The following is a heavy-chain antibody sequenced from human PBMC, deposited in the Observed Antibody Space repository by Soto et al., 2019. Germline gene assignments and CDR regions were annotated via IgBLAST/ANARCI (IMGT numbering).Heavy chain of an antibody. D-gene: IGHD3-10*01. CDR3: ARDEGVYGSGIPPPLYGLDV. V-gene: IGHV4-30-4*01. Sequence: QVQLQESGPGLVKPSQTLSLTCTVSGGSISSGDYYWSWIRQPPGKGLEWIGYIHYSGSTYHNPSLKSRVTISVDTSKTQFSLKLSSVTAADTAVYYCARDEGVYGSGIPPPLYGLDVWGQGTTVTVSS. CDR1: GGSISSGDYY. J-gene: IGHJ6*02. CDR2: IHYSGST.